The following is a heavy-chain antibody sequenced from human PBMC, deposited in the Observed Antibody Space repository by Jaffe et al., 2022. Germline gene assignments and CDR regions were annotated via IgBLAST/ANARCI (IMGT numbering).Heavy chain of an antibody. CDR3: ARLSGYNWNYGGWFDP. J-gene: IGHJ5*02. Sequence: EVQLVESGGGLVKPGGSLRLSCAASGFTFSSYSMNWVRQAPGKGLEWVSSISSSSSYIYYADSVKGRFTISRDNAKNSLYLQMNSLRAEDTAVYYCARLSGYNWNYGGWFDPWGQGTLVTVSS. CDR2: ISSSSSYI. CDR1: GFTFSSYS. V-gene: IGHV3-21*01. D-gene: IGHD1-7*01.